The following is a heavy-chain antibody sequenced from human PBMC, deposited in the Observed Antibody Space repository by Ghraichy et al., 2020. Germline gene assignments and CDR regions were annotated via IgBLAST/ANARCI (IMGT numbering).Heavy chain of an antibody. CDR3: ARGKDGYSY. V-gene: IGHV4-59*01. CDR2: IYYSGST. Sequence: SQTLSFTCTVSGASISDYYWTWIRQPPGKGLEWIGYIYYSGSTNYNPSLKSRVTISVDTSKNQFSLKLTSVTAADTAVYYCARGKDGYSYWGQGTLITVS. CDR1: GASISDYY. J-gene: IGHJ4*02. D-gene: IGHD5-24*01.